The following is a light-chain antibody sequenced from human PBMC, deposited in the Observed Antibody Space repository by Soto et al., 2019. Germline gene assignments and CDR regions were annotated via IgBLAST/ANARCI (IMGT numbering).Light chain of an antibody. CDR3: SSYTSSSTNVL. CDR2: DVS. V-gene: IGLV2-14*01. J-gene: IGLJ2*01. Sequence: QYALTQPASVSGSPGQSITISCTGTSSDVGGYNYVSWYQQHPGKAPKLMIYDVSNRPSGVSNRFSGSKSGNTASLTISGLQAEDEADYYCSSYTSSSTNVLFGGGTKLTVL. CDR1: SSDVGGYNY.